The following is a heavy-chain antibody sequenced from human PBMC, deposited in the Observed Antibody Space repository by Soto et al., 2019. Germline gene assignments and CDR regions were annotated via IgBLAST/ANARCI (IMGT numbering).Heavy chain of an antibody. J-gene: IGHJ6*02. Sequence: QVQLVESGGGVVQPGRSLRLSCAASGFTFSSYGMHWVRQAPGKGLEWVAVIWYDGSNKYYADSVKGRFTIYRDNSKNTLYLQMNSLRAEATAVYYCARDIVVVPAALYYYYGMDVWGQGTTVTVSS. CDR1: GFTFSSYG. CDR2: IWYDGSNK. D-gene: IGHD2-2*01. CDR3: ARDIVVVPAALYYYYGMDV. V-gene: IGHV3-33*01.